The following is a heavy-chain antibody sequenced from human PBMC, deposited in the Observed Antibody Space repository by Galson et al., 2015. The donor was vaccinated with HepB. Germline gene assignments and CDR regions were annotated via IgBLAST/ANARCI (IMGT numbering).Heavy chain of an antibody. D-gene: IGHD3-22*01. V-gene: IGHV1-24*01. CDR3: ATDGNYDSSGYSYGMDV. J-gene: IGHJ6*02. CDR1: GYTLTELS. Sequence: SVKVSCKVSGYTLTELSMHWVRQAPGKGLEWMGGFDPEDGETIYAQKFQGRVTMTEDTSTDTAYMELSSLRSEDTAVYYCATDGNYDSSGYSYGMDVWGQGTTVTVSS. CDR2: FDPEDGET.